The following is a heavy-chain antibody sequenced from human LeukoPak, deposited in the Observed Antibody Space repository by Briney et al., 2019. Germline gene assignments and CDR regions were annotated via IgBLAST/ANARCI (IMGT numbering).Heavy chain of an antibody. D-gene: IGHD3-22*01. J-gene: IGHJ6*03. V-gene: IGHV3-48*03. CDR2: ISSSGSTI. CDR3: ARDYFDSSDYPQKYYYYYMDA. Sequence: GGSLRLSCAASGFTFSSYEMNWVRQAPGKGLEWVSYISSSGSTIYYADSVKGRFTISRDTAKNSLFLQMNSLRAEDTAIYYCARDYFDSSDYPQKYYYYYMDAWGKGTTVTVSS. CDR1: GFTFSSYE.